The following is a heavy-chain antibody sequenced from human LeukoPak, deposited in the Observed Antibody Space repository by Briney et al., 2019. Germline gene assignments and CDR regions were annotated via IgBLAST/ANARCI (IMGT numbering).Heavy chain of an antibody. CDR3: ARRGGSSSGNYYYYYMDV. CDR2: IIPIFGTA. V-gene: IGHV1-69*01. CDR1: GGTFSSYA. J-gene: IGHJ6*03. D-gene: IGHD6-6*01. Sequence: SVKVSCKASGGTFSSYAISWARHAPGQGLEWRVGIIPIFGTANYAQKFQGRVTITADESTSTAYMELSSLRSEDTAVYYCARRGGSSSGNYYYYYMDVWGKGTTVTVSS.